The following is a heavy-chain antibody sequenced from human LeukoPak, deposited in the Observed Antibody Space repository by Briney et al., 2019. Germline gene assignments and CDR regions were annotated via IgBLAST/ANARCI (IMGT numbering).Heavy chain of an antibody. CDR3: EKWVYDFWSGYSFVDY. Sequence: GGSLRLSCAASGFTFSSYAMSWVRQAPGKGLEWVSAISGSGGSTYYADSVKGRFTISRDNSKNTLYLQMNSLRAEDTAVYYCEKWVYDFWSGYSFVDYWGQGTLVTVSS. J-gene: IGHJ4*02. CDR2: ISGSGGST. V-gene: IGHV3-23*01. D-gene: IGHD3-3*01. CDR1: GFTFSSYA.